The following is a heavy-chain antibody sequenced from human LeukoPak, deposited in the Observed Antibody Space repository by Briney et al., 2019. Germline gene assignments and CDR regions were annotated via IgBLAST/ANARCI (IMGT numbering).Heavy chain of an antibody. V-gene: IGHV3-66*01. J-gene: IGHJ6*02. D-gene: IGHD3-3*01. CDR2: IYSGGST. CDR1: GFTFSSNY. CDR3: ARDKGNYDFWSGYFYGMDV. Sequence: GGSLRLSCAASGFTFSSNYMSWARQAPGKGLDWVSVIYSGGSTYYADSVKGRFTISRDNSKNTLYLQMNSLRAEDTAVYYCARDKGNYDFWSGYFYGMDVWGQGTTVTVSS.